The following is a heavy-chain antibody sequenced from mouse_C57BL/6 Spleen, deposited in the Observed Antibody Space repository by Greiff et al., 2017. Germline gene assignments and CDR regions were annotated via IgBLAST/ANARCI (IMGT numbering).Heavy chain of an antibody. CDR1: GYTFTGYW. CDR3: ARGIEDYYGSSKWFFAY. V-gene: IGHV1-9*01. J-gene: IGHJ3*01. Sequence: VQLQQSGAELMKPGASVKLSCKATGYTFTGYWIEWVKQRPGHGLEWIGEILPGSGSTNYNEKFKGKATFTADTSSNTAYMQLSSLTTEDSAIYYCARGIEDYYGSSKWFFAYWGQGTLVTVSA. CDR2: ILPGSGST. D-gene: IGHD1-1*01.